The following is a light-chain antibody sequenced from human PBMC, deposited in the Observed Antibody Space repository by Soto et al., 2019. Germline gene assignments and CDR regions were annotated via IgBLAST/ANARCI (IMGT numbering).Light chain of an antibody. CDR3: HQYGTSSWT. CDR1: QSVTYSF. Sequence: EIVLTQSPGTLSLSPGERATLSCRASQSVTYSFLAWYQQKPGQAPRLLIYCASSRATAIPDRFSASGSGTDFTLTISRLAPEDFPVYYCHQYGTSSWTFGRGTKVDIK. J-gene: IGKJ1*01. CDR2: CAS. V-gene: IGKV3-20*01.